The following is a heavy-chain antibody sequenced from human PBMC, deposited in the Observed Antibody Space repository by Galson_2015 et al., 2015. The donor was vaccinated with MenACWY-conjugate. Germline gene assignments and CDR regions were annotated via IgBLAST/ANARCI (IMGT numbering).Heavy chain of an antibody. J-gene: IGHJ6*02. V-gene: IGHV5-51*01. CDR3: ARHPPGGRGMDV. CDR1: GSSFTPYW. Sequence: QSGAEVTKPGESLQISCKGSGSSFTPYWIAWVRQLPGKGLEWMGLISPGDSNTRYSPAFQGQVTISADKSISTAYLQWNSLQASDTAMYYCARHPPGGRGMDVWGQGATVTVSS. D-gene: IGHD1-26*01. CDR2: ISPGDSNT.